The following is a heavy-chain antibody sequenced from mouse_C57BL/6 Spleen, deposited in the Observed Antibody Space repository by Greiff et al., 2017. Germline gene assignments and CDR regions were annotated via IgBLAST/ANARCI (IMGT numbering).Heavy chain of an antibody. V-gene: IGHV1-55*01. CDR1: GYTFTSYW. CDR3: AKGPLRIDY. J-gene: IGHJ4*01. D-gene: IGHD6-1*01. CDR2: IYPGSGST. Sequence: QVQLQQPGAELVKPGASVQMSCKASGYTFTSYWITWVKQRPGQGLEWLGDIYPGSGSTNYNEKFKSKATLTVDTSTSTAYMQLSSLTSEDAAVYYCAKGPLRIDYWGQRTSVTVAS.